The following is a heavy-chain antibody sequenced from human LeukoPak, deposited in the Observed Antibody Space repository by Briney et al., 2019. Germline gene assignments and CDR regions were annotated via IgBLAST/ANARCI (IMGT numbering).Heavy chain of an antibody. CDR3: ARATNVDYFYYYGMDV. Sequence: SETLSLTCTVSGGSIKTYYWSWIRQPPGEGLEWIGYIYDTGITYYSPSLNGRVTISIDTSKNQSSLKLSSVTAADTAMYYCARATNVDYFYYYGMDVWGQGTPVTVSS. D-gene: IGHD1-14*01. CDR2: IYDTGIT. CDR1: GGSIKTYY. J-gene: IGHJ6*02. V-gene: IGHV4-59*01.